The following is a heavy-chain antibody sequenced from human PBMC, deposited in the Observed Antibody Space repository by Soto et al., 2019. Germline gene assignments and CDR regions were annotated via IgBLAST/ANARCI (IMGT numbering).Heavy chain of an antibody. V-gene: IGHV3-64*01. CDR2: ISNNGAHT. CDR3: ARRGYGSRWPNVYMDV. Sequence: EAQLVESGGGLVQPGGSLRLSCAASGFTFSNYEMNWVRQAPGKGLEYVSGISNNGAHTDYAKSVKGRFTISRDNSENTLYLQMGSLRAEEMALYYCARRGYGSRWPNVYMDVWGKGTTVTVSS. D-gene: IGHD6-13*01. CDR1: GFTFSNYE. J-gene: IGHJ6*03.